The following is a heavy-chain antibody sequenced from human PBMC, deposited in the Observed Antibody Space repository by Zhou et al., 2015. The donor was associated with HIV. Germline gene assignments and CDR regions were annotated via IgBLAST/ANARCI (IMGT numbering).Heavy chain of an antibody. J-gene: IGHJ4*02. V-gene: IGHV3-33*06. Sequence: QVQLVESGGGVVQPGRSLRLSCAASGFTFSTYGMHWVRQAPGKGLEWVAIIWYDGNNKYYADSVKGRFTISRDNSKSTLSLQMNSLRAEDTAVYYCAKEALPQTSKAARLGFDYWGQGTLVTVSS. D-gene: IGHD6-6*01. CDR2: IWYDGNNK. CDR1: GFTFSTYG. CDR3: AKEALPQTSKAARLGFDY.